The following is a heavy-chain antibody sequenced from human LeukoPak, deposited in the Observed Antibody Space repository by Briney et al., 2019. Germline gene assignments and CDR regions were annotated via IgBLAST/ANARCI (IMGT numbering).Heavy chain of an antibody. CDR3: AKDPAYYYGSGSPHAFDI. V-gene: IGHV3-23*01. CDR1: GFTFSSYA. Sequence: PGGPLRLSCAASGFTFSSYAMSWVRQAPGKGLEWVSAISGSGGSTYYADSVKGRFTISRDNSKNTLYLQMNSLRAEDTAVYYCAKDPAYYYGSGSPHAFDIWGQGTMVTVSS. CDR2: ISGSGGST. J-gene: IGHJ3*02. D-gene: IGHD3-10*01.